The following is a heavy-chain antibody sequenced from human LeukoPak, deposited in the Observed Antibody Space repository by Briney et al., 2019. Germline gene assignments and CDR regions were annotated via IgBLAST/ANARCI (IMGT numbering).Heavy chain of an antibody. CDR3: ARAVGGDGSGSL. CDR1: GYTFTRYY. Sequence: ASVKVSCKASGYTFTRYYIHWVRQAPGQGPEWMGMINPSGGSTTYAQRFQGRVTMTRDMSTSTVFMELSSLRSEDTAVYYCARAVGGDGSGSLWGPGTLVTVSS. J-gene: IGHJ4*02. V-gene: IGHV1-46*01. D-gene: IGHD3-10*01. CDR2: INPSGGST.